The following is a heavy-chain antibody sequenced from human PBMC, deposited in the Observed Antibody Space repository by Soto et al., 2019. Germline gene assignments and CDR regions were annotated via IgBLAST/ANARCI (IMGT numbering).Heavy chain of an antibody. CDR3: ARDPPSPGDWFEHYYMDV. CDR2: ISSSSSTI. D-gene: IGHD3-9*01. V-gene: IGHV3-48*01. Sequence: GGSLRLSCAASGFTFSSYSMNWVRQAPGKGLEWVSYISSSSSTIYYADSVKGRFTISRDNAKNSLYLQMNSLRAEDTAVYYCARDPPSPGDWFEHYYMDVWGKGTTVTVSS. J-gene: IGHJ6*03. CDR1: GFTFSSYS.